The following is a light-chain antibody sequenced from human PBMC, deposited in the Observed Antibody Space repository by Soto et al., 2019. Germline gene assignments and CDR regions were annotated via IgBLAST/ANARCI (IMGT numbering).Light chain of an antibody. CDR1: SSDVGGYNY. Sequence: QSALTQPASVSGSPGQSITISCTGTSSDVGGYNYVSWYQQHPGKAPKVMIYDVSNRPSGVSNRFSGSKSGNTASLTISGLQDEDEADYYCSSYTSSSLYVFGTGTKLTVL. CDR3: SSYTSSSLYV. J-gene: IGLJ1*01. CDR2: DVS. V-gene: IGLV2-14*01.